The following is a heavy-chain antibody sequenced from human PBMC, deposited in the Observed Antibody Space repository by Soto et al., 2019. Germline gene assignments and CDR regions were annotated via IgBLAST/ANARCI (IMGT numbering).Heavy chain of an antibody. J-gene: IGHJ4*02. CDR2: IIPILGIA. CDR1: GGTFSSYT. Sequence: QVQLVQSGAEVKKPGSSVKVSCKASGGTFSSYTISWVRQAPGQGLEWMGRIIPILGIANYAQKFQGRVTITADKSTITAYMELSSLRSEDTAVYYCARDLHYGDYVDYWGQGTLVTVSS. V-gene: IGHV1-69*08. CDR3: ARDLHYGDYVDY. D-gene: IGHD4-17*01.